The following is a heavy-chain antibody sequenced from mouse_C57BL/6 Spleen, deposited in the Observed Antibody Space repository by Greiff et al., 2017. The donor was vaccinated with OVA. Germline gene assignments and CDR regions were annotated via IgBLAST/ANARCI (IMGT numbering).Heavy chain of an antibody. J-gene: IGHJ3*01. CDR1: GFTFSDYG. V-gene: IGHV5-17*01. CDR2: ISSGSSTI. Sequence: EVKLVESGGGLVKPGGSLTLPCAASGFTFSDYGMHWVRQAPEKGLEWVAYISSGSSTIYYADTVKGRFTISRDNAKNTLFLQMTSLRSEDTAMYYCARRFAYWGQGTLVTVSA. CDR3: ARRFAY.